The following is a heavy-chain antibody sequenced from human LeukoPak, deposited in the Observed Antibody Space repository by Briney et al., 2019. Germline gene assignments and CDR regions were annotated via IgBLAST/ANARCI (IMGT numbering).Heavy chain of an antibody. D-gene: IGHD6-19*01. CDR3: ARGGFPGIAVAGPDY. V-gene: IGHV3-13*04. CDR2: IGTAGDT. Sequence: GGSLRLSCAASGFTFSTYDMHWVRQATGKGLEWVSAIGTAGDTHYPGSVKGRFTISRKNAKNSLYLQMSSLRAGDTAVYYCARGGFPGIAVAGPDYWGQGTLVTVSS. J-gene: IGHJ4*02. CDR1: GFTFSTYD.